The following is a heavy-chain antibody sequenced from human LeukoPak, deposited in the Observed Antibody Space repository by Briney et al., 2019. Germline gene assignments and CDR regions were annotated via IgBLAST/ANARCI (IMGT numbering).Heavy chain of an antibody. J-gene: IGHJ4*02. D-gene: IGHD3-22*01. CDR3: AREGDSSGYIFDY. Sequence: LEASVKVSCKASGYTFTGYYMHWVRQAPGQGLEWMGWINPNSGGTNYAQKFQGRVTMTRDTSISTAYMELSRLRSDDTAVYYCAREGDSSGYIFDYWGQGTLVTVSS. V-gene: IGHV1-2*03. CDR1: GYTFTGYY. CDR2: INPNSGGT.